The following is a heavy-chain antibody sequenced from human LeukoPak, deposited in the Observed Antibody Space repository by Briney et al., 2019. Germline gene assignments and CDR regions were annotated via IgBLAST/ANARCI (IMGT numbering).Heavy chain of an antibody. D-gene: IGHD2-2*01. CDR2: ISAYNGNT. CDR3: ARDQGYCTSASCSIDY. Sequence: GASVKVSCKASGYTFTGYYMHWVRQAPGQGLEWMGRISAYNGNTNYAQKLQGRVTMTTDTSTNTAYMDLRSLRSDDTAVYYCARDQGYCTSASCSIDYWGQGTLVTVSS. V-gene: IGHV1-18*04. J-gene: IGHJ4*02. CDR1: GYTFTGYY.